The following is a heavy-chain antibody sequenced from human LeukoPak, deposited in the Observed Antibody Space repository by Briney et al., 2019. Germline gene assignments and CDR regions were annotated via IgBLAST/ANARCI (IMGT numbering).Heavy chain of an antibody. CDR1: GYSISSGYY. D-gene: IGHD6-19*01. J-gene: IGHJ3*02. CDR2: IYQTGST. V-gene: IGHV4-38-2*02. CDR3: ARDVKSKIAVSVLHAVDI. Sequence: PSETLSLTCTVSGYSISSGYYWGWIRQPPGKGLEWIGSIYQTGSTYYNPSLKSRVTISLDTSKNQFSLKLSSVTAADTAVYYCARDVKSKIAVSVLHAVDIWGQGTMVTVSS.